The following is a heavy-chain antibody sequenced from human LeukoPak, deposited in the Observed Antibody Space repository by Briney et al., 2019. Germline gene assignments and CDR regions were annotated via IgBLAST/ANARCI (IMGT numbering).Heavy chain of an antibody. Sequence: TSQTLSLTCTVSGASIHSNSYYWSWIRHHPGKGLEWIGYIYYSGTTHSNPPLRSRVSMSIDTSKNQFSLKLSSVTAADTAVYYCARDHGPSSGWLDPWGQGTLVTVSS. CDR1: GASIHSNSYY. V-gene: IGHV4-31*03. CDR2: IYYSGTT. J-gene: IGHJ5*02. CDR3: ARDHGPSSGWLDP.